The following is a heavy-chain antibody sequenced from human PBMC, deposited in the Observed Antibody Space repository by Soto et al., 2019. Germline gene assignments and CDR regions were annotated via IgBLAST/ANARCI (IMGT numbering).Heavy chain of an antibody. Sequence: GASVKVSCKASGGTFSSYAISWVRQAPGQGLEWMGGIIPIFGTANYAQKLQGRVTITADKSTSTAYMELSSLRSEDTAVYYCARDCGPRTVSHHYYYGMDVWGQGTTVTVSS. J-gene: IGHJ6*02. CDR3: ARDCGPRTVSHHYYYGMDV. V-gene: IGHV1-69*06. CDR1: GGTFSSYA. D-gene: IGHD4-17*01. CDR2: IIPIFGTA.